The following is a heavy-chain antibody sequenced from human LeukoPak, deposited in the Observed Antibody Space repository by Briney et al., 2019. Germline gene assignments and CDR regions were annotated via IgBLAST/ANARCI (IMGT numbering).Heavy chain of an antibody. J-gene: IGHJ4*02. Sequence: GGSLRLSCAASGFTFSSYGMHWVRQAPGKGLEWVAVISYDGSNKYYGDSMKGRFTISRVNSKNTLYLQMDSLRAEDTAVYYCAKDQTVGTMVRGVQDYWGQGTLVTVSS. CDR3: AKDQTVGTMVRGVQDY. CDR2: ISYDGSNK. D-gene: IGHD3-10*01. CDR1: GFTFSSYG. V-gene: IGHV3-30*18.